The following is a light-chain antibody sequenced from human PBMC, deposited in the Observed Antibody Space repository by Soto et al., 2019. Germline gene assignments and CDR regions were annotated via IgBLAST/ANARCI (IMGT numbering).Light chain of an antibody. CDR3: QLYGSSPTT. Sequence: EIVMTQSPATLSVSPGERATLSCRASQSVSSNLAWYQQKPGQAPRFLIYGASSRATGIPDRFSGSGSGTDFTLTISRLEPEDFAVYYCQLYGSSPTTFGQGTKVDIK. CDR2: GAS. CDR1: QSVSSN. J-gene: IGKJ1*01. V-gene: IGKV3-20*01.